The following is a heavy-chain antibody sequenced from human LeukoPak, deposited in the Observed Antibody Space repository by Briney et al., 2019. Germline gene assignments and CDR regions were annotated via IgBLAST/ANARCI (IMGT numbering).Heavy chain of an antibody. CDR1: GFTFSDYN. CDR3: ARDPPLVSGPVYYYYYMDV. V-gene: IGHV3-21*01. CDR2: ISRRRYYI. D-gene: IGHD5/OR15-5a*01. J-gene: IGHJ6*03. Sequence: GGALRLSCAASGFTFSDYNMNWVRPAPGRGLEWVSSISRRRYYIYYTDSLKGRFTISRDNAKNSLYLQMNSLRAEDTAVYYCARDPPLVSGPVYYYYYMDVWGKGTTVTVSS.